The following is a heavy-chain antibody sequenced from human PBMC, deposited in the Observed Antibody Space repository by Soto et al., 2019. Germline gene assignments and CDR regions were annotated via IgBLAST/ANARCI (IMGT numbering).Heavy chain of an antibody. J-gene: IGHJ4*02. CDR2: IYYSGST. CDR3: ARVELGGRNFDY. CDR1: GGSISSGGYY. Sequence: SSETLSLTCTVSGGSISSGGYYWSWILQHPGKGLEWIGYIYYSGSTYYNPSLKSRVTISVDTSKNQFSLKLSSVTAADTAVYYCARVELGGRNFDYWGQGTLVTVSS. V-gene: IGHV4-31*03. D-gene: IGHD6-6*01.